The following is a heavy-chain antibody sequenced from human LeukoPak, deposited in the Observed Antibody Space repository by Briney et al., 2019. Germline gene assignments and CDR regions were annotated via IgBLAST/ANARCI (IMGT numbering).Heavy chain of an antibody. Sequence: SETLSLTCTVSDDSISDYYRGWIRQPPGKGLEWIGYFYNSGRSTYNPSLKSRVTISVDTSKNQFSLKLSSVTAADTAVYYCARVPRRGSTGWYFDYWGQGTLVTVSS. CDR3: ARVPRRGSTGWYFDY. J-gene: IGHJ4*02. CDR2: FYNSGRS. D-gene: IGHD1-14*01. CDR1: DDSISDYY. V-gene: IGHV4-59*12.